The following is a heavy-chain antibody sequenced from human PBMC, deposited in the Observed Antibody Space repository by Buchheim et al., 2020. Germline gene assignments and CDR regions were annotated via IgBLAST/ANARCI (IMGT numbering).Heavy chain of an antibody. Sequence: QLQLQESGSGLVKPSQTLSLTCAVSGGSISSGGYSWSWIRQPPGKGLEWIGYIYYSGSTYYNPSLKSRVTISVDTSKNQFTLKLSSVTAADTAVYYCARDSAYCGGDCYYYYYGMDVWGQGTT. J-gene: IGHJ6*02. V-gene: IGHV4-30-2*05. CDR2: IYYSGST. CDR3: ARDSAYCGGDCYYYYYGMDV. CDR1: GGSISSGGYS. D-gene: IGHD2-21*02.